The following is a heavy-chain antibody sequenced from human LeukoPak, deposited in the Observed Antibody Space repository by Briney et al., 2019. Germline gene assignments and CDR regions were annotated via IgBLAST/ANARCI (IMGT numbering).Heavy chain of an antibody. CDR2: IYYSGST. CDR1: GGSISSCY. D-gene: IGHD3-10*01. Sequence: SETLSLTCTVSGGSISSCYWSWIRQPPGKGLEWIGYIYYSGSTNYNPSLKSQVTISLDTSKNQFSLKLSSVTAADTAVYYCARYPYGSGPYVMDVWGKGTTVTVSS. V-gene: IGHV4-59*01. J-gene: IGHJ6*04. CDR3: ARYPYGSGPYVMDV.